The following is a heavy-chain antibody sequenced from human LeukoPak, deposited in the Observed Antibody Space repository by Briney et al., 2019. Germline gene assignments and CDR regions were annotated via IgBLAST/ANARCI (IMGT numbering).Heavy chain of an antibody. J-gene: IGHJ4*02. V-gene: IGHV3-23*01. CDR2: ISGRGDTA. CDR1: GFTFIRYA. D-gene: IGHD4-23*01. CDR3: ASLYSDFGGY. Sequence: QPGGSLRLSCASSGFTFIRYAMSWVRQPPGKGLEWVSRISGRGDTANYADSVKGRFTISRDNSRDTLYLQMNSLRAEDTAVYYCASLYSDFGGYWGQGALVTVSS.